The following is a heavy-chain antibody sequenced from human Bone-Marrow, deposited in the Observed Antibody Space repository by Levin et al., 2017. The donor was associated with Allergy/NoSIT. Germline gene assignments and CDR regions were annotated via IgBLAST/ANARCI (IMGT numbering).Heavy chain of an antibody. D-gene: IGHD2-15*01. CDR2: ISYDGSNK. J-gene: IGHJ4*02. V-gene: IGHV3-30*04. CDR3: ARVHAAYCSGGSCYFDY. Sequence: GGSLRLSCAASGFTFSSYAMHWVRQAPGKGLEWVAVISYDGSNKYYADSVKGRFTISRDNSKNTLYLQMNSLRAEDTAVYYCARVHAAYCSGGSCYFDYWGQGTLVTVSS. CDR1: GFTFSSYA.